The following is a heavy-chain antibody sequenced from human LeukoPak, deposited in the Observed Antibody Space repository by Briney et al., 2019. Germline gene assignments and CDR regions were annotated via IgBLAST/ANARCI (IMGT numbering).Heavy chain of an antibody. J-gene: IGHJ3*02. V-gene: IGHV3-23*01. Sequence: GGSLRLSCATSTFTFSNYVMSWVRQAPGKGLEWVSAISGSGSTTYYADSVRGRFTVSRDNSRDTLYLQINSLGAEDTAVYYCAKALRGAYAFDIWGQGTMVTVSS. CDR3: AKALRGAYAFDI. D-gene: IGHD4-17*01. CDR1: TFTFSNYV. CDR2: ISGSGSTT.